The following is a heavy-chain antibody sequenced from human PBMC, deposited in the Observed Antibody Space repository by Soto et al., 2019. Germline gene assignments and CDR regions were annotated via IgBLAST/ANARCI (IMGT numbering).Heavy chain of an antibody. V-gene: IGHV1-46*01. CDR2: INPSGGST. Sequence: ASVKVSCKASEYTFTSYYMHWVRQAPGQGLEWMGIINPSGGSTSYAQKFQGRVTMTRDTSTSTVYMELSSLRSEDTAVYYCARSTTVTTFDYWGQGTLVTVSS. D-gene: IGHD4-17*01. J-gene: IGHJ4*02. CDR1: EYTFTSYY. CDR3: ARSTTVTTFDY.